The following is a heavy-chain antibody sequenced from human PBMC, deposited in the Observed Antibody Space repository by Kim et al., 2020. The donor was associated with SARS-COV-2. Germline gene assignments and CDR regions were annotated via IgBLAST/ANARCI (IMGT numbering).Heavy chain of an antibody. Sequence: GGSLRLSCAASGFTFSSCAMHWVRQAPGKGLEWVSAISGSGGSTYYADSVKGRFTISRDNSKNTLYLQMNSLRAEDTAVYYCANLRGGSGWLVFDYWGQGTLVTVSS. CDR1: GFTFSSCA. J-gene: IGHJ4*02. V-gene: IGHV3-23*01. CDR3: ANLRGGSGWLVFDY. CDR2: ISGSGGST. D-gene: IGHD6-19*01.